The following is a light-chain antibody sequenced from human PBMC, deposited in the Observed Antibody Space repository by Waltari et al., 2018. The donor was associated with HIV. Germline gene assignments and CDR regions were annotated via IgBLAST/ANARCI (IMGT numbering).Light chain of an antibody. CDR3: QAWDSNNYV. CDR2: QDY. J-gene: IGLJ1*01. CDR1: KLGNRF. V-gene: IGLV3-1*01. Sequence: DLSQPASVSVSPGQTATVPCSGDKLGNRFVCWYRQQQGQSPELIIYQDYRRPSGISDRSAGATSGSKATLTIRETQSIDEGDYYCQAWDSNNYVFGSGTRVTVL.